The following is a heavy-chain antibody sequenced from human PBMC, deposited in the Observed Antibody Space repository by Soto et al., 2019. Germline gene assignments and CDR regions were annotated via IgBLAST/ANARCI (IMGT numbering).Heavy chain of an antibody. D-gene: IGHD2-15*01. CDR1: GFTISSYW. V-gene: IGHV3-74*01. CDR2: INSDGSST. J-gene: IGHJ4*02. CDR3: VRTSLVVAAATREDY. Sequence: EVQLVESGGGLVQPGGSLRLSCAASGFTISSYWMHWVRQAPWKGLVWVSRINSDGSSTSYADSVKGRFTISRDNAKNTLYLQMNSLRAEDTAVYYCVRTSLVVAAATREDYWGQGTLVTVSS.